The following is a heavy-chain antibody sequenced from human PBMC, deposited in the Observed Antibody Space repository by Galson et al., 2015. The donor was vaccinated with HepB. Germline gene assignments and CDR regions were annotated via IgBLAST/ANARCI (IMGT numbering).Heavy chain of an antibody. CDR1: GYIFSNYA. CDR2: INTDTENP. D-gene: IGHD3-10*01. Sequence: SVKVSCKASGYIFSNYALNWVREAPGQGLEWMGGINTDTENPTYAQAFTGRFVFSLDTSVTTAYLQISSLQAEDTAVYYCARTPYYGSGNYYNVWFDSWGQGTLVTVSS. J-gene: IGHJ5*01. CDR3: ARTPYYGSGNYYNVWFDS. V-gene: IGHV7-4-1*02.